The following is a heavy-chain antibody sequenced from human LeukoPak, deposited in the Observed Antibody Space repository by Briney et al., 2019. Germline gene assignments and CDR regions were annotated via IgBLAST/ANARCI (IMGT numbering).Heavy chain of an antibody. CDR2: ISGSGGST. CDR1: GFTFSSYA. Sequence: GGSLRLSCAASGFTFSSYAMSWVRQAPGKGLEWVSGISGSGGSTYYADSVKGRFTISRDNSKNTLYLQMNSLRAEDTAVYYCAKDTRPGIAAAGHVDWGQGTLVTVSS. J-gene: IGHJ4*02. V-gene: IGHV3-23*01. D-gene: IGHD6-13*01. CDR3: AKDTRPGIAAAGHVD.